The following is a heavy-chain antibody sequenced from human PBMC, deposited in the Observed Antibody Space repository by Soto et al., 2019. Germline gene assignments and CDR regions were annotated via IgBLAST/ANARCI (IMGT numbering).Heavy chain of an antibody. V-gene: IGHV3-66*01. Sequence: GGSLRLSCAASGFTVSSNYMSWVRQAPGKGLEWVSVIYSGGSTYYADSVKGRFTISRDNSKNTLYLQMNSLRAEDTAVYYCARSGDCSGGSCYSSAFDIWGQGTMVTVSS. J-gene: IGHJ3*02. D-gene: IGHD2-15*01. CDR3: ARSGDCSGGSCYSSAFDI. CDR1: GFTVSSNY. CDR2: IYSGGST.